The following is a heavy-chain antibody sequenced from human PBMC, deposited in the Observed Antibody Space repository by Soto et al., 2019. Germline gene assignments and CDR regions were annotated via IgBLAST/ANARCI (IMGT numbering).Heavy chain of an antibody. Sequence: GGSLRLSCAASGFTFSSYAMHWVRQAPGKGLEWVAVISYDGSNKYYADSVKGRFTISRDNSKNTLYLQMNSLRAEDTAVYYCAVGVVTDDAFDIWGQGTMVTVSS. CDR2: ISYDGSNK. D-gene: IGHD3-3*01. CDR1: GFTFSSYA. CDR3: AVGVVTDDAFDI. J-gene: IGHJ3*02. V-gene: IGHV3-30-3*01.